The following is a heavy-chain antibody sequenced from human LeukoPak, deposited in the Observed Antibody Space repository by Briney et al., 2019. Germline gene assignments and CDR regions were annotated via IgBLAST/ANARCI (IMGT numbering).Heavy chain of an antibody. D-gene: IGHD4-17*01. CDR3: ARESTLRDAFDI. CDR2: ISYDGSNK. CDR1: GFTFSSYA. Sequence: GGSLRLSCAASGFTFSSYAMHWVRQAPGKGLEWVAVISYDGSNKYYADSVKGRFTISRDNSKNTLYLQMNSLRAEDTAVYYCARESTLRDAFDIWGQGTMVTVSS. J-gene: IGHJ3*02. V-gene: IGHV3-30-3*01.